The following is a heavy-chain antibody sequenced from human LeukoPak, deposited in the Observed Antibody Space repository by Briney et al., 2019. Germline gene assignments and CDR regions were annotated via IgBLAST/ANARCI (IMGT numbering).Heavy chain of an antibody. CDR1: GFTFDYSA. CDR3: VKGGFTYYDD. D-gene: IGHD3-22*01. V-gene: IGHV3-23*01. Sequence: GGSLRLSCAASGFTFDYSAMTWVRQAPEKGLECVSTINIGDITFYANSVKGRFAISRDNSKNALFLQMNSLRAEDTAIYYCVKGGFTYYDDWGQGTLVTVSS. J-gene: IGHJ4*02. CDR2: INIGDIT.